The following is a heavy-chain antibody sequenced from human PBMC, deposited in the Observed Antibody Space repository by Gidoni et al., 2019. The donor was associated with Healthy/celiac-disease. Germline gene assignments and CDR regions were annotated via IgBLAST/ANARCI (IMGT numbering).Heavy chain of an antibody. CDR1: GFTFSSYA. D-gene: IGHD5-18*01. CDR3: ARDPAFVGYSYGSTPRDAFDI. CDR2: ISYDGSNK. Sequence: QVQLVASGGGVVQPGRSLRLSCAASGFTFSSYAMHWVRQAPGKGLGWVAVISYDGSNKYYADSVKGRFTISRDNSKNTLYLQMNSLRAEDTAVYYCARDPAFVGYSYGSTPRDAFDIWGQGTMVTVSS. J-gene: IGHJ3*02. V-gene: IGHV3-30-3*01.